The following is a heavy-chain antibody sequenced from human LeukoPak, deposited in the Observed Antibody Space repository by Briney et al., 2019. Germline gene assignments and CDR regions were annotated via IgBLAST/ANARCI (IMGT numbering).Heavy chain of an antibody. CDR2: IYYSGST. Sequence: PSETLSLTCTVSGGSISSYYWSWIRQPPGKGLEWIGYIYYSGSTYYNPSLKSRVTISVDTSKNQFSLKLRSVHAAGTAVSSRARARQSLAVANYWYFDLWGRGTLVTVSS. V-gene: IGHV4-59*12. CDR3: ARARQSLAVANYWYFDL. D-gene: IGHD6-19*01. J-gene: IGHJ2*01. CDR1: GGSISSYY.